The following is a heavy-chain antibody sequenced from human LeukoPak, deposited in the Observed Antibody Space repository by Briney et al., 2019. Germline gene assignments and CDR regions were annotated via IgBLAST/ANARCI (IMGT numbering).Heavy chain of an antibody. V-gene: IGHV1-2*04. CDR2: INPNSGGT. D-gene: IGHD6-19*01. J-gene: IGHJ4*02. Sequence: GASVKVSCKASGYTFTGYYMHWVRQAPGQGLEWMGWINPNSGGTNYAQKFQGWVTMTRDTSTSTVYMELSSLRSEDTAVYYCARDLTGSSGRFDYWGQGTLVTVSS. CDR3: ARDLTGSSGRFDY. CDR1: GYTFTGYY.